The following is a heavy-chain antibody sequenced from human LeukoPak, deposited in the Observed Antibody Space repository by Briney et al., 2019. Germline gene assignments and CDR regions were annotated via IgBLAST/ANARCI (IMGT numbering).Heavy chain of an antibody. CDR3: AKDQGVVGSYDA. CDR1: GFTFSRFG. V-gene: IGHV3-30*02. D-gene: IGHD3-10*01. CDR2: IQYDESLK. Sequence: PGWSLRLSCEASGFTFSRFGMNWVRQAPGKGVAGVAFIQYDESLKCYLGSVKGRCATSRDNSKNTVYLQMNSLRVEDTSVYDCAKDQGVVGSYDAWGEGTLVTVSS. J-gene: IGHJ5*02.